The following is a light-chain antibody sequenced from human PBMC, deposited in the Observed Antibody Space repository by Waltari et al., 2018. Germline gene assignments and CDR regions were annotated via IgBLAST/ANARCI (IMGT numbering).Light chain of an antibody. CDR2: KVS. CDR3: MQGTHWPYT. CDR1: QSLVFSDGNTY. V-gene: IGKV2-30*01. Sequence: DAVLTQSPLSLTVTLGQPASISRRASQSLVFSDGNTYLNWFHQRPGQPPRRLIYKVSNRDSGVPDRCSGSVSGPDFTLKISRVEAEDVGGVYYCMQGTHWPYTFGQGTKLDIK. J-gene: IGKJ2*01.